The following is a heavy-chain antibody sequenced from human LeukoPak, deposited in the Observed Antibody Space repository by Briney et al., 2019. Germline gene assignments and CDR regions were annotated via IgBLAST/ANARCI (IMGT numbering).Heavy chain of an antibody. D-gene: IGHD5-18*01. CDR3: AKALEGYHFDY. V-gene: IGHV3-23*01. CDR2: ISGSGGNT. Sequence: GGSLRLSCAASGFTFSSYGMSWVRQAPGKGLEWVSSISGSGGNTYYADSVKGRFTISRDNSKNTLFLHMYSLRAEDTAVYYCAKALEGYHFDYWGQGTLVTVSS. CDR1: GFTFSSYG. J-gene: IGHJ4*02.